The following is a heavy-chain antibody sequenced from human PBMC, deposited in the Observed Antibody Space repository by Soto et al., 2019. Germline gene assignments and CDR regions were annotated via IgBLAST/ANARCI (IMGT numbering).Heavy chain of an antibody. D-gene: IGHD3-22*01. CDR3: ARGTHYYDSVGYPFDP. V-gene: IGHV1-69*01. Sequence: QVHLLQSGTAVKKPGSSVNVSCKASGGTFSSYAINWVRQAPGQGLEWMGGIIPMFGTEDVTQRFQGRVTITADESTSTVYMELSSLRSEDTAVYYCARGTHYYDSVGYPFDPCGQGTLVTVSS. CDR1: GGTFSSYA. J-gene: IGHJ5*02. CDR2: IIPMFGTE.